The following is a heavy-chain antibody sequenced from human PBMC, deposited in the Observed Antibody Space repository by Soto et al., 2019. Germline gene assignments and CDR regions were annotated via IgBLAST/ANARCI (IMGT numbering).Heavy chain of an antibody. Sequence: PGGSLRLSGAAAGFTVSSNYMSWVRQAPGKGLEWVSVIYSGGSTYYADSVKGRFTISRDNSKNTLYLQMNSLRAEDTAVYYCARAVAAAGNYYYYGMDVWGQGTTVTVSS. D-gene: IGHD6-13*01. J-gene: IGHJ6*02. V-gene: IGHV3-53*01. CDR1: GFTVSSNY. CDR2: IYSGGST. CDR3: ARAVAAAGNYYYYGMDV.